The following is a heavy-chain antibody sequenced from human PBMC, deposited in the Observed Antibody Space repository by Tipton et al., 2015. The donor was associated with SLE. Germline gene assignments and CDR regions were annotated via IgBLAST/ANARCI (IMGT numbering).Heavy chain of an antibody. Sequence: SLRLSCAASGFTFSNYAMTWVRQAPGKGLEWVSTISGSGTNRYYADSVKGRFTISRDNPKNTLNLQMNSLGAEDTAVYYCASLSTSGGSGMDVWGQGTTVTVSS. CDR1: GFTFSNYA. D-gene: IGHD2-2*01. CDR3: ASLSTSGGSGMDV. J-gene: IGHJ6*02. V-gene: IGHV3-23*01. CDR2: ISGSGTNR.